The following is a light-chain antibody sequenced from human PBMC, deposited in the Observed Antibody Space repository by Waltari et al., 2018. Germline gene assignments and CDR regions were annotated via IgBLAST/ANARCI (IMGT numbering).Light chain of an antibody. V-gene: IGLV1-44*01. CDR2: SNT. J-gene: IGLJ2*01. Sequence: QSVLTQPPSASGTPGQRVIISCSGGSSNIGTYSVNWYQQLPGTAPKVLIYSNTQRASGCPGRFSGSMSGTSASLAISGLQSEDEANYDCAAWDDTLNGLVVGGGTKVTVL. CDR3: AAWDDTLNGLV. CDR1: SSNIGTYS.